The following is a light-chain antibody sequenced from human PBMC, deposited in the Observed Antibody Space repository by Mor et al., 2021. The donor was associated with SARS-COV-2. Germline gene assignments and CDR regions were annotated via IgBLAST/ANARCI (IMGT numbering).Light chain of an antibody. CDR2: GKN. Sequence: KPGPAPLLVIYGKNNRPSGIPDRFSGSSSGNTASLTITASQAEDEADYYCNSRDSSGYPVIFGGGTKLTVL. J-gene: IGLJ2*01. CDR3: NSRDSSGYPVI. V-gene: IGLV3-19*01.